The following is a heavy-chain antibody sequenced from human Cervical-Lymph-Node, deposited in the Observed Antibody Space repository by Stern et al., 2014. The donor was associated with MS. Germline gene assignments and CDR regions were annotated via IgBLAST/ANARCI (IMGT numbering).Heavy chain of an antibody. Sequence: MQLVQSGAEVKKPGESLKISCKGSGYRFPSFWIGWVRQMPGKGLEWLGIIYAGDSETRYSPSFQGQVTISVDKSINTAYLQWSSLKASDTAVYYCARHRSAGTDIYYYYGMDVWGQGTTVTVSS. CDR3: ARHRSAGTDIYYYYGMDV. CDR1: GYRFPSFW. CDR2: IYAGDSET. J-gene: IGHJ6*02. V-gene: IGHV5-51*01. D-gene: IGHD2-15*01.